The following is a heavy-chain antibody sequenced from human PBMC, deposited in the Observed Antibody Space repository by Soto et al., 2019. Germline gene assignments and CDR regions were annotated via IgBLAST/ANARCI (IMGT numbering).Heavy chain of an antibody. J-gene: IGHJ6*02. CDR2: IYYSGST. V-gene: IGHV4-30-4*01. Sequence: SETLSLTCTVSGGSIRSGDHYWNWIRQPPGKGLEWTGYIYYSGSTYYNPSLKSRVTISVDTSKNQFSLKLSSVTAADTAVYYCARGTLRYSYGYHYYYGMDVWGQGTTVTVSS. CDR1: GGSIRSGDHY. CDR3: ARGTLRYSYGYHYYYGMDV. D-gene: IGHD5-18*01.